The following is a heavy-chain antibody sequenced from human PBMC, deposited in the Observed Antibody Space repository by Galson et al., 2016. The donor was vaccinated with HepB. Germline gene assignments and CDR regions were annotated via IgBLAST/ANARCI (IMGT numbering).Heavy chain of an antibody. V-gene: IGHV3-66*01. CDR1: GFTFSSYE. Sequence: SLRLSCAASGFTFSSYEMNWVRQAPGTGLEWVSNIYIGGHRRYADSVKGRFTISRDNSENTVYLQMTSLRVEDTALYYCATEGGDSDYLGSDNPGGAFDIWGHGTMVTVSS. J-gene: IGHJ3*02. CDR3: ATEGGDSDYLGSDNPGGAFDI. D-gene: IGHD3-10*01. CDR2: IYIGGHR.